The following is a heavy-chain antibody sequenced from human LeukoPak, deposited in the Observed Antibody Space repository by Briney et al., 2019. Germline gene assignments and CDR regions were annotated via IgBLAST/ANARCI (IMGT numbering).Heavy chain of an antibody. V-gene: IGHV4-4*07. CDR1: GASISGNY. D-gene: IGHD4-23*01. Sequence: PSETLSLTCTVSGASISGNYWSWIRQPAGKRLEWIGRIYSSGSTNYNPSLKSRVTMSVDTSRNQLSLKLSSLTAADTAVYSCAREGDGGQPYRFDYWGQGILVTVSS. CDR3: AREGDGGQPYRFDY. CDR2: IYSSGST. J-gene: IGHJ4*02.